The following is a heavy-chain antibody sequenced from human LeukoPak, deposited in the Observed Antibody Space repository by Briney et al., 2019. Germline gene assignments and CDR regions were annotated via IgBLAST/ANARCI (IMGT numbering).Heavy chain of an antibody. J-gene: IGHJ4*02. V-gene: IGHV1-18*01. D-gene: IGHD3-9*01. CDR3: ARLRIYYDILTGTLDY. Sequence: GASVKVSCTASGYTFTSYGINWVRQAPGQGLEWMGWISAYNGNTNYAQKLQGRVTMTTDTSTSTAYMELRSLRSDDTAVYYCARLRIYYDILTGTLDYWGQATLVTVSS. CDR1: GYTFTSYG. CDR2: ISAYNGNT.